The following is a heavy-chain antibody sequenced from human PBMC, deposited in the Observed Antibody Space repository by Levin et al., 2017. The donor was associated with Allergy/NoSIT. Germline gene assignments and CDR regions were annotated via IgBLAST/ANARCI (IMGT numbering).Heavy chain of an antibody. V-gene: IGHV1-8*01. J-gene: IGHJ4*02. CDR1: GYTFTSYD. Sequence: ASVKVSCKASGYTFTSYDFNWARQATGQGLEWMGWMNPASGNTGYAPKFQGRVSMTRDTSTNTAYMELSSLRSEDTAVYYCYCGGDCHGNVWGQGTLVTVSS. CDR2: MNPASGNT. D-gene: IGHD2-21*02. CDR3: YCGGDCHGNV.